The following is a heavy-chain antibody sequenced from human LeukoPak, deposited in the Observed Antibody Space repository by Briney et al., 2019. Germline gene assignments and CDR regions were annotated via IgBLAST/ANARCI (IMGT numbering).Heavy chain of an antibody. CDR2: ISSSSSTI. J-gene: IGHJ4*02. Sequence: GGSLRLSCAAPGFTFSKYSMNWVRQAPGKGLEWVSYISSSSSTIYYADSVKGRFTISRENAKNSLYLQMYKLRAEDTAVYHCARARLYSSGWYMDQWGQGTLVTVSS. V-gene: IGHV3-48*01. CDR3: ARARLYSSGWYMDQ. D-gene: IGHD6-19*01. CDR1: GFTFSKYS.